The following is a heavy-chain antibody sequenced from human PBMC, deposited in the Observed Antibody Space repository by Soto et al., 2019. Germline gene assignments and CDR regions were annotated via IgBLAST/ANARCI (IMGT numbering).Heavy chain of an antibody. D-gene: IGHD2-2*01. J-gene: IGHJ3*02. CDR2: ISGSDGRI. CDR3: AKTWSPSSWDAFDI. CDR1: GFTFSSYA. Sequence: EVQLLESGGGLVQPGGSLRLSCAASGFTFSSYAMGWVRQAPGKGLEWVSSISGSDGRIYYADSVKGRFTISRDNSKNTLFLQMNSLGAEGTAVYYCAKTWSPSSWDAFDIWGQGTMVTVSS. V-gene: IGHV3-23*01.